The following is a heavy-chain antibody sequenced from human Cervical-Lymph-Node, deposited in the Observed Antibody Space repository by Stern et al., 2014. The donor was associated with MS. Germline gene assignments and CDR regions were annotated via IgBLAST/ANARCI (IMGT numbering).Heavy chain of an antibody. V-gene: IGHV1-69*01. CDR3: ARGVDYSNPSSYVY. D-gene: IGHD4-11*01. CDR1: GGTFSSYA. J-gene: IGHJ4*02. Sequence: VQLVESGAEVKKPGSSVKVSCKASGGTFSSYAISWVRQAPGQGLEWMGGVIPIFGTANCAQKFQGRVKITADESKSTAYMELSSLRSEDTAVYYCARGVDYSNPSSYVYWGQGTLVTVSS. CDR2: VIPIFGTA.